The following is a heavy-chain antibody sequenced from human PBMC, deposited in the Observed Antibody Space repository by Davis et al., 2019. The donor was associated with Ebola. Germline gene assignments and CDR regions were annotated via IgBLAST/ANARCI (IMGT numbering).Heavy chain of an antibody. D-gene: IGHD3-22*01. J-gene: IGHJ4*02. CDR3: ATWYSDDEVDF. CDR1: GHTLTEIS. V-gene: IGHV1-24*01. CDR2: FDPEDDET. Sequence: ASVKVSCKVSGHTLTEISMHWVRQAPGKGLEWMGGFDPEDDETIYAHNFQGRVNMTEDTSTDTAYMELSSLKSEDTAVYYCATWYSDDEVDFWGQGTLVTVPS.